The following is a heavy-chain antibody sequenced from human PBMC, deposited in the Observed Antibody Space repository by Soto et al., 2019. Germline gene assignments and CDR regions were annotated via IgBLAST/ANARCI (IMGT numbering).Heavy chain of an antibody. CDR1: GFTFSSYG. Sequence: QVQLVESGGGVVQPGRSLRLSCAASGFTFSSYGMHWVRQAPGKGLEWVAVISYDGSNKYYADSVKGRFTISRDNSKNTLYLKMNSLRAEDTAVYYCAKDLEYYYGSGSYYNGGGYFDYWGQGTLVTVSS. D-gene: IGHD3-10*01. CDR3: AKDLEYYYGSGSYYNGGGYFDY. CDR2: ISYDGSNK. V-gene: IGHV3-30*18. J-gene: IGHJ4*02.